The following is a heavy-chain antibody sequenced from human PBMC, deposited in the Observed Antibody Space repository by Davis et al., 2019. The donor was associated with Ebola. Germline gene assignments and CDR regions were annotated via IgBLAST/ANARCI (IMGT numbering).Heavy chain of an antibody. CDR1: GFTFSNYA. D-gene: IGHD6-19*01. V-gene: IGHV3-23*01. J-gene: IGHJ4*01. CDR2: VTSSGGGT. Sequence: GESLKISCAASGFTFSNYAMTWARPAPGKGLERVSAVTSSGGGTYYADSAKGRFTISRDNSKNTLYLQMNSLRADDTAVYYCARTADEQWLPDYFDYWGQGTLVTVSS. CDR3: ARTADEQWLPDYFDY.